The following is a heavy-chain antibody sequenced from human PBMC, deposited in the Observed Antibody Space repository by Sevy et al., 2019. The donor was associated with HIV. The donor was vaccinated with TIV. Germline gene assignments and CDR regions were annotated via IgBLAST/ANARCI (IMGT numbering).Heavy chain of an antibody. J-gene: IGHJ4*02. CDR2: ISGSGGST. V-gene: IGHV3-23*01. D-gene: IGHD1-26*01. Sequence: GGSLRLSCAASGFTFTSCAMSWVRQAPGKGLEWVSSISGSGGSTYYLDSVKGRFTISRHNSKNTLYLQMNNVRAEDAAVYYCAKKQWELPTRSYFDFWDQGTLVTVSS. CDR3: AKKQWELPTRSYFDF. CDR1: GFTFTSCA.